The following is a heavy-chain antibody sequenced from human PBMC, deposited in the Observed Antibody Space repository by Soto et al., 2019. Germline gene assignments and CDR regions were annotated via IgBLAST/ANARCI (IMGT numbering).Heavy chain of an antibody. D-gene: IGHD5-12*01. CDR2: ISAHNGNR. Sequence: QVQLVQSGVEVKKPGASVKVSCKASGYIFTSYGISWVRQATGQGLEWMGWISAHNGNRKYAQKLQGRVTMTTDTSTSTAYMELRSLRSDDTAVYYCARDLGGFPDYWGQGTLVTVSS. CDR1: GYIFTSYG. CDR3: ARDLGGFPDY. J-gene: IGHJ4*02. V-gene: IGHV1-18*01.